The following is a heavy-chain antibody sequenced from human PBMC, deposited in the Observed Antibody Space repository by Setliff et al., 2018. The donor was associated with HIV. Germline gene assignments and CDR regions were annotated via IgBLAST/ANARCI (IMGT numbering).Heavy chain of an antibody. CDR3: AKRAVQDGTVTSSNWFES. V-gene: IGHV4-4*09. CDR1: GGSISSYY. J-gene: IGHJ5*01. CDR2: IYTTGST. Sequence: KPSETLSLTCTVSGGSISSYYWSWVRQPPGKGLEWIGYIYTTGSTNYNPSLKSRVTMSVDTSKNQFSLRLTSVTAADTAVYYCAKRAVQDGTVTSSNWFESWGQGTLVTVSS. D-gene: IGHD1-7*01.